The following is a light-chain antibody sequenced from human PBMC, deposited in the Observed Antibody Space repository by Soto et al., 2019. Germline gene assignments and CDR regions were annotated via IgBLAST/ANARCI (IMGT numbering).Light chain of an antibody. CDR1: QSISSW. J-gene: IGKJ1*01. V-gene: IGKV1-5*03. CDR3: QPYYSYPLT. CDR2: KAY. Sequence: DLQRTQSASTMSASLGDRVTITGLASQSISSWLAWYQQKPGKATKLLIYKAYSLESGVPSRFSGSGSGTDFTITISCLQSEDFATYYCQPYYSYPLTVGPGTQVEIK.